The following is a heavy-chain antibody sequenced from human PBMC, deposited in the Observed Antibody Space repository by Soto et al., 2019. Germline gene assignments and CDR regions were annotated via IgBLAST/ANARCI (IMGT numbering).Heavy chain of an antibody. D-gene: IGHD1-1*01. CDR1: GFSVSNHY. CDR2: IYSGGSI. Sequence: EVQLVESGGGLIQPGGSLRLSCAVSGFSVSNHYMTWVRQAPGQGLEWVSVIYSGGSISYADSVKGRFTISRDNSKNTLYLQMNRLRVDDTAVYYCARYNYWGQGTLVTVSS. J-gene: IGHJ4*02. CDR3: ARYNY. V-gene: IGHV3-53*01.